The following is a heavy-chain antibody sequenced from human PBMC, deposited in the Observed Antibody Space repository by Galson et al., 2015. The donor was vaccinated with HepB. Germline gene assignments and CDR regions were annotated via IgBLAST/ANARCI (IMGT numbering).Heavy chain of an antibody. J-gene: IGHJ4*02. Sequence: SLRLSCAAPGFTFNNYGIHWVRQAPGKGLEWVAVISYDGAYTLYSDSVKGRFTISRDNSKSTLYVEMNSLRPEDTAVYYCAKRNDGGSQKDFDNWGQGTLVTVSS. D-gene: IGHD3-16*01. CDR3: AKRNDGGSQKDFDN. CDR1: GFTFNNYG. CDR2: ISYDGAYT. V-gene: IGHV3-30*18.